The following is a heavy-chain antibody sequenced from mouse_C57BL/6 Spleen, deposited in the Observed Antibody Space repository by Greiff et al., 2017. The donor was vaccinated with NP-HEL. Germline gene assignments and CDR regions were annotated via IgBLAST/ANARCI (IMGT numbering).Heavy chain of an antibody. CDR1: GYSFTGYY. V-gene: IGHV1-42*01. J-gene: IGHJ3*01. CDR3: ARYHDYGSSYGFAY. Sequence: EVQLQQSGPELVKPGASVKISCKASGYSFTGYYMNWVKQSPEKSLEWIGEINPRTGGTTYNQKFKAKATLTVDKASSTAYMQLKSLTSEDSAVYYCARYHDYGSSYGFAYWGQGTLVTVSA. D-gene: IGHD1-1*01. CDR2: INPRTGGT.